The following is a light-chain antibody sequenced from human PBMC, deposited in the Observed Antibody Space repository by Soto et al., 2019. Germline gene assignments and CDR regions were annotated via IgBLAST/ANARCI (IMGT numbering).Light chain of an antibody. J-gene: IGLJ2*01. CDR1: SGSIASNY. Sequence: NFTLTQPHSVSASPGKTVTISCTGSSGSIASNYVQWYQQRPGSAPTTVIYEDNQRPSGVPDRFSGSIDSSSNSASLTISGLKTEDEADYCCQSYDSSYHGVFGGGTKVTVL. CDR2: EDN. CDR3: QSYDSSYHGV. V-gene: IGLV6-57*02.